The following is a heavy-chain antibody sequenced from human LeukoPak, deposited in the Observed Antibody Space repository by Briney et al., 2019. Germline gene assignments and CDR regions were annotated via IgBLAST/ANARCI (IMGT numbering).Heavy chain of an antibody. V-gene: IGHV4-4*02. CDR1: GGSISSDNW. CDR2: VLRSGST. Sequence: PSETLSLTCAVSGGSISSDNWWSWIRQPPGKGLEWIGEVLRSGSTNYNPSLKSRVTISVDTSKNQLSLKLSSVTAADTAVYYCARNGMDVWGQGTTVTVSS. J-gene: IGHJ6*02. CDR3: ARNGMDV.